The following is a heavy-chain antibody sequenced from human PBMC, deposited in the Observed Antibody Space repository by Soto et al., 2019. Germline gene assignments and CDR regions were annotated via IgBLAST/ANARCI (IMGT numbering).Heavy chain of an antibody. Sequence: ASVKVSCKASGYTFTSLDINWVRQAAGQGPEWMGWMSPNSLNTGYAQRFQGRVTMTRNTSISTAYMELSSLTSEDTAVYYCARGVDAGFDYWGHGTLVTASS. CDR2: MSPNSLNT. CDR3: ARGVDAGFDY. V-gene: IGHV1-8*01. J-gene: IGHJ4*01. CDR1: GYTFTSLD. D-gene: IGHD6-13*01.